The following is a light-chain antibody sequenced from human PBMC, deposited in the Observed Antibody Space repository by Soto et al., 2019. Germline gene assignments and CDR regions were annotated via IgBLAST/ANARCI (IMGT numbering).Light chain of an antibody. CDR2: LGS. V-gene: IGKV2-28*01. CDR3: MQALQTPRT. CDR1: QSLLHSNGYNY. J-gene: IGKJ1*01. Sequence: VMTQSPLSLPVTPGEPASISCRSSQSLLHSNGYNYLDWYLQKPGQSPQLLIYLGSNRASGVPDRFSGSGSGTDFTLKISRVEADDVGVYYCMQALQTPRTFGRGTKVEIK.